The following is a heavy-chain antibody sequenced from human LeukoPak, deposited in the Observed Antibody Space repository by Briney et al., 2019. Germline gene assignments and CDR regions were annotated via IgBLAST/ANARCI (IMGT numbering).Heavy chain of an antibody. J-gene: IGHJ4*02. CDR3: ARASRDGYNQNFDY. D-gene: IGHD5-24*01. Sequence: KHGESLKISCKAYGYSFFSNYWIAWVRQMPRKGLEWMGILYPGDSDSRYSPSFQGQVTISADRSISTAYLHWSSLKVSDTAMYYRARASRDGYNQNFDYWGQGTLVTVSS. V-gene: IGHV5-51*01. CDR2: LYPGDSDS. CDR1: GYSFFSNYW.